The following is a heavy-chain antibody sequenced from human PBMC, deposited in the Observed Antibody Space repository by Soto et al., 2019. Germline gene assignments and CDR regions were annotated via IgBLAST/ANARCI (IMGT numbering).Heavy chain of an antibody. CDR2: ISYDGSNK. CDR3: ARGPSSLTRFDY. CDR1: GFTFSSYA. D-gene: IGHD2-2*01. J-gene: IGHJ4*02. V-gene: IGHV3-30-3*01. Sequence: GGFLRLSCAASGFTFSSYAMRWVRQAPGKGLEWVAVISYDGSNKYYADSVKGRFTISRDNSKNTLYLQMNSLRAEDTAVYYCARGPSSLTRFDYWGQGNRVTVSA.